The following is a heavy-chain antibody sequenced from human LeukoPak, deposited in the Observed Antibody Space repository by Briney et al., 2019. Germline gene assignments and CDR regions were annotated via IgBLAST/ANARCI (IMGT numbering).Heavy chain of an antibody. V-gene: IGHV3-64*01. CDR1: GFIFSSYA. J-gene: IGHJ4*02. CDR2: ITNNGDIT. CDR3: ATDRAGVEDK. Sequence: GGSLRLSCAASGFIFSSYAMHWVRQAPGKGLEYVSSITNNGDITYYANSVQGRFTISRDNSKNTLYLQMGSLRAEDMAVYYCATDRAGVEDKWGQGTLVTVSS. D-gene: IGHD3-10*01.